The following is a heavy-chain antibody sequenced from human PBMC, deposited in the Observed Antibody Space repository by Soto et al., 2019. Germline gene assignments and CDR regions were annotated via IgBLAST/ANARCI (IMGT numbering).Heavy chain of an antibody. CDR2: TYYRSKWYN. D-gene: IGHD1-26*01. J-gene: IGHJ5*01. CDR1: GDSVSTNSAT. Sequence: SQTLSLTCAISGDSVSTNSATWTWIRQSPSRGLEWLGRTYYRSKWYNDYAVSLKSRLTISPDTSKNQFSLQLNSVTPKDTAVYYCERIIVRSWFDSWGQGTLVIVSS. CDR3: ERIIVRSWFDS. V-gene: IGHV6-1*01.